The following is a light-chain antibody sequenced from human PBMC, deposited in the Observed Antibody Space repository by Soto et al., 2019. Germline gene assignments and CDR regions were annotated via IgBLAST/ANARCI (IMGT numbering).Light chain of an antibody. CDR2: YDS. V-gene: IGLV3-21*04. Sequence: VLTQPPSVSVAPGKTARITCGGNNIGSKSVHWYQQKPGQAPVLVIYYDSDRPSGIPERFSGSNSGNTATLTISRVEAGDEADYYCQVWDSSSDHPVFGGGTQLTVL. CDR3: QVWDSSSDHPV. CDR1: NIGSKS. J-gene: IGLJ3*02.